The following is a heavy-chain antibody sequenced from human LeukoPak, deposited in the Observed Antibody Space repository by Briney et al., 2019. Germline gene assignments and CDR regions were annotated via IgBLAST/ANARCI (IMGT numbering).Heavy chain of an antibody. CDR2: ISESGGST. D-gene: IGHD6-13*01. Sequence: GGSLRLSCAASGFTFSSYAMSWVRQTPGKGREWVSAISESGGSTYYADSVKGRFTISRDNSKNTLYLQMNSLRAKDTAVYYCAKVTQVRSISSRGDYWGQGTLVTVSS. CDR1: GFTFSSYA. V-gene: IGHV3-23*01. CDR3: AKVTQVRSISSRGDY. J-gene: IGHJ4*02.